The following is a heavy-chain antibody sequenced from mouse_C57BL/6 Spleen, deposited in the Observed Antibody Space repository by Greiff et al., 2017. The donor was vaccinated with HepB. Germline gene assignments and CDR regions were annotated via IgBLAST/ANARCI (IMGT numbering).Heavy chain of an antibody. CDR3: ARSVYYGSSYSDD. CDR1: GFTFSDYG. Sequence: EVMLVESGGGLVKPGGSLKLSCAASGFTFSDYGMHWVRQAPEKGLEWVAYISSGSSTIYYADTVKGRFTISRDNAKNTLFLQMTSLRSEDTAMYYCARSVYYGSSYSDDWGEGTTLTVSS. J-gene: IGHJ2*01. D-gene: IGHD1-1*01. CDR2: ISSGSSTI. V-gene: IGHV5-17*01.